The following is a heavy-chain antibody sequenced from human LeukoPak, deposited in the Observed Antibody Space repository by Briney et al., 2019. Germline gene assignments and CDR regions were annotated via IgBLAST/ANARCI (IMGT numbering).Heavy chain of an antibody. CDR2: FDPEDGET. CDR3: ATPPYYDYVWGSYRPKHDDAFDI. V-gene: IGHV1-24*01. D-gene: IGHD3-16*02. Sequence: PWASVKVSCKVSGYTLTELSMHWVRQAPGKGLEWMGGFDPEDGETIYAQKFQGRVTMTEDTSTDTAYMGLSSLRSEDTAVYYCATPPYYDYVWGSYRPKHDDAFDIWGQGTMVTVSS. CDR1: GYTLTELS. J-gene: IGHJ3*02.